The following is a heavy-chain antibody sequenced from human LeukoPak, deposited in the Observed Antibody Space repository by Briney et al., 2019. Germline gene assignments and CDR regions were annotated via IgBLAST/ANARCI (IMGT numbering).Heavy chain of an antibody. Sequence: SETLSLTCAVYGGSFSGYYWSWVRHPPGKGLEWIGEINHSGSTNYNPSLKSRVTISVDTSKNQFSLKLSSVTAADTAVYYCARGSGSYSHFDYWGQGTLVTVSS. CDR2: INHSGST. CDR1: GGSFSGYY. D-gene: IGHD3-10*01. CDR3: ARGSGSYSHFDY. V-gene: IGHV4-34*01. J-gene: IGHJ4*02.